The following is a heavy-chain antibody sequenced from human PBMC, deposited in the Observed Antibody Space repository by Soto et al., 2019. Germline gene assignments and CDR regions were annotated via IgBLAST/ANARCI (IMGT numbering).Heavy chain of an antibody. V-gene: IGHV1-2*04. CDR2: INPNSGGT. Sequence: QVQLVQSGAEVKKPGASVKVSCKASGYTFTGYYMHWVRLAPGQGLEWMGWINPNSGGTNYAQKFQGWVTMTRDTSISTAYMELSRLRSDDTAVYYCARVPWAARGYFDYWGQGTLVTVSS. J-gene: IGHJ4*02. D-gene: IGHD6-6*01. CDR3: ARVPWAARGYFDY. CDR1: GYTFTGYY.